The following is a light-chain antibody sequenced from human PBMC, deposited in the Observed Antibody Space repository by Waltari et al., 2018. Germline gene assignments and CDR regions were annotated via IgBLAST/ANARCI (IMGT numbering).Light chain of an antibody. CDR3: PNHERLPAM. V-gene: IGKV3-20*01. Sequence: EIVLTQSPGTLSLSPGERATLSCRASQSISRYLAWYQQKPGQAPRLLIYAASSRATGIPDRFSGSGSGTDFSLTISRLEPEDFAVYYCPNHERLPAMFGQGTKVEIK. J-gene: IGKJ1*01. CDR2: AAS. CDR1: QSISRY.